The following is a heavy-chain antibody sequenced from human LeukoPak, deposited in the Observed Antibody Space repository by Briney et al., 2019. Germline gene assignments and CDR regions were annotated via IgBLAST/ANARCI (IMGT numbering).Heavy chain of an antibody. CDR3: ARETPSRYFDY. CDR1: GYTLTSYD. D-gene: IGHD4-23*01. Sequence: ASVKVSCKASGYTLTSYDVNWVRQATGQGLEWMGWMNPNSGRTGYAQKFQGRVTITRNTSISTAYMELSSLRSEDTAVFFCARETPSRYFDYWGQGTPVTVSS. CDR2: MNPNSGRT. V-gene: IGHV1-8*01. J-gene: IGHJ4*02.